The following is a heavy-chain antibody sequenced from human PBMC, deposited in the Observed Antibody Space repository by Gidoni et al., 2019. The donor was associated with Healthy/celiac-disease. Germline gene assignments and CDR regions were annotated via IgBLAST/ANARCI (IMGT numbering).Heavy chain of an antibody. J-gene: IGHJ5*02. CDR1: GGSISSGDYY. D-gene: IGHD2-2*01. V-gene: IGHV4-30-4*01. CDR2: IYYSGST. Sequence: QVQLQESGPGLVKPSQTLSLTCTVSGGSISSGDYYWSWIRQPPGKGLEWIGYIYYSGSTYYNPSLKSRVTISVDTSKNQFSLKLSSVTAADTAVYYCARRQVYCSSTSCFNWFDPWGQGTLVTVSS. CDR3: ARRQVYCSSTSCFNWFDP.